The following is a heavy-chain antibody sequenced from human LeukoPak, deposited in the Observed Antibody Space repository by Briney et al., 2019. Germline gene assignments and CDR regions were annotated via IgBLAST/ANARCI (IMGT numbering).Heavy chain of an antibody. CDR1: GFSLDNYS. CDR2: IFRNGGQI. J-gene: IGHJ4*02. Sequence: PGGSLRLSCTASGFSLDNYSMNWVRQAPGKGLEWVSGIFRNGGQITYADSVKGRFTISRDNARNSLYLQMTSLRAEDTALYYCARDLAADRRGYFDRWGQGTLVIVSS. CDR3: ARDLAADRRGYFDR. V-gene: IGHV3-20*04. D-gene: IGHD6-13*01.